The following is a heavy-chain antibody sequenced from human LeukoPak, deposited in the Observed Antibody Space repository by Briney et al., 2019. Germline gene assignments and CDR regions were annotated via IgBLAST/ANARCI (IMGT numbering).Heavy chain of an antibody. D-gene: IGHD3-10*01. J-gene: IGHJ4*02. CDR3: ARVMSGSGSRYFDY. CDR2: ISSTGETS. V-gene: IGHV3-64*01. CDR1: GFTFSSFP. Sequence: GGSLRLSCAASGFTFSSFPMQWVRQVPGKGLEYVSAISSTGETSYYASSVKDRFTISRDNSKNTLHLQMGSLRAEDTAVYYCARVMSGSGSRYFDYWGQGTLVTVSS.